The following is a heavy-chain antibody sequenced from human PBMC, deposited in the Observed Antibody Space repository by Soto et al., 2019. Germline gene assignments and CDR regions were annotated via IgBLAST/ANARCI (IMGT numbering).Heavy chain of an antibody. J-gene: IGHJ5*02. V-gene: IGHV4-31*03. CDR3: ASLTPRVSNWFDP. Sequence: PSETLSLTCTVSGGSISSGGYYWSWIRQHPGKGLEWIGYIYYSGSTYYNPSLKSRVTISVDTSKNQFSLKLSSVTAADTAVYYCASLTPRVSNWFDPWGQGTLVTVSS. CDR2: IYYSGST. CDR1: GGSISSGGYY.